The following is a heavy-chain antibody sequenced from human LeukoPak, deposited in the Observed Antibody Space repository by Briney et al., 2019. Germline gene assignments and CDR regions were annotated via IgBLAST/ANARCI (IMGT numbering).Heavy chain of an antibody. CDR1: GYSFTGYH. J-gene: IGHJ3*01. CDR2: VNPKTGGT. Sequence: ASVKVSCKAFGYSFTGYHLHWVRQAPRQGLEWMGRVNPKTGGTNYTRKFQGRVTMTRDTSINTVNMELSRLTSDDTAVYYCAREFSSKLEWLAYVTGDDAFDVWGQGTMITAS. D-gene: IGHD3-3*01. CDR3: AREFSSKLEWLAYVTGDDAFDV. V-gene: IGHV1-2*06.